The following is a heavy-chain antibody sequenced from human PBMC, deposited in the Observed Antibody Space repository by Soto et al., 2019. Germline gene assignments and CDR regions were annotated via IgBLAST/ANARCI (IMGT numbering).Heavy chain of an antibody. CDR3: ARERYISGPEYFQY. V-gene: IGHV3-33*01. CDR1: GFNFNKYG. Sequence: QVQLVESGGGEVQPGRSLRLSCEASGFNFNKYGMHWVRQAPGKGLEWVAVIWHDGSNKDYGESVRGRFTISRDNSKNTLYLEMNSLRVDDTAVYYCARERYISGPEYFQYWGQGTLVTVSS. J-gene: IGHJ1*01. D-gene: IGHD3-22*01. CDR2: IWHDGSNK.